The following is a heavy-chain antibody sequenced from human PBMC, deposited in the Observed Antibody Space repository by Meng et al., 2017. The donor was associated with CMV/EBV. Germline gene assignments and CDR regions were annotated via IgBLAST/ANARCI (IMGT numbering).Heavy chain of an antibody. CDR3: ATEIFPHFDY. CDR2: ISAYNGNT. D-gene: IGHD3-9*01. J-gene: IGHJ4*02. V-gene: IGHV1-18*01. Sequence: QVQLVESGAEENTAGAFVKGSCKASGYTFTSYGRSWVRQDPGQGLEWMRWISAYNGNTNYAQKLESRVTMTTHTYTTPAYRELRSVSSADKDVYNGATEIFPHFDYWGQGTLVTVSS. CDR1: GYTFTSYG.